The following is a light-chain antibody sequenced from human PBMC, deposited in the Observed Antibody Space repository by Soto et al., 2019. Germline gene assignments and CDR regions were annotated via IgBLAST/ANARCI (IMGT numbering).Light chain of an antibody. V-gene: IGKV1-39*01. CDR3: QQCYSSPRT. Sequence: DIQMTQSPSTLSAGVGDRVTITCRASQRISTYLNWYQQKPGKAPTLLIYAASSLQSGVPSRFSGGGSGTDFTLTINTLQPEDFATYFCQQCYSSPRTXGQGTKVDIK. CDR1: QRISTY. CDR2: AAS. J-gene: IGKJ1*01.